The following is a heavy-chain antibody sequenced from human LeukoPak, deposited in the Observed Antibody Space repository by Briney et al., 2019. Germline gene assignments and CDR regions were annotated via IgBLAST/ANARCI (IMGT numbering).Heavy chain of an antibody. J-gene: IGHJ4*02. CDR2: IYSGGST. CDR1: GFTVSSNY. V-gene: IGHV3-66*02. CDR3: ARGRELLHFDY. D-gene: IGHD1-26*01. Sequence: GGSLRLSCAASGFTVSSNYMSWVRQAPGKGLEWVSVIYSGGSTYYADSVKGRFTISRDNSKNTLYFQMNSLRAEDTAVYYCARGRELLHFDYWGQGTLVTVSS.